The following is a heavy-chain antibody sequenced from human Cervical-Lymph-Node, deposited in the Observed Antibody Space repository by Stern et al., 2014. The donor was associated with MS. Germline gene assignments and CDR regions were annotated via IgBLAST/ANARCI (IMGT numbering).Heavy chain of an antibody. D-gene: IGHD3-3*01. CDR2: IFSSGAS. CDR1: GASITSGSYH. Sequence: DQLVESGPRLVKPSQTLSLTCTVSGASITSGSYHWAWIRQPAGKGLEWIGRIFSSGASNYNPSLGSRVTISLDASKTHSPLKLTSVTAADTAVYYCAREGLVDFWSGHAKWGQGTLVTVSS. V-gene: IGHV4-61*02. CDR3: AREGLVDFWSGHAK. J-gene: IGHJ4*02.